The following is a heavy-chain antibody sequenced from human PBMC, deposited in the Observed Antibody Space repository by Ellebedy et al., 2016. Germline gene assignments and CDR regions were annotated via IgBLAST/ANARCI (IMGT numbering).Heavy chain of an antibody. CDR2: IFYGGST. V-gene: IGHV4-59*02. CDR1: GGSVDTYY. J-gene: IGHJ4*02. Sequence: SETLSLTXTVSGGSVDTYYWTWIRQSPGKGLEWIGYIFYGGSTKYNRSLRSRVTISLDTAKNQFSLRLTSVAAADTAVYFCARGGRGGFEYWGQGTLVTVSS. CDR3: ARGGRGGFEY. D-gene: IGHD3-16*01.